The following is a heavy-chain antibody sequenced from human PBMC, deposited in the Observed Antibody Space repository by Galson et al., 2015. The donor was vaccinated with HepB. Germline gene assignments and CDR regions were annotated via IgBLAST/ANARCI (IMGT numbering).Heavy chain of an antibody. CDR3: ARDLRPHCGTRCYLTFDY. V-gene: IGHV3-21*06. D-gene: IGHD2-21*01. J-gene: IGHJ4*02. CDR1: GFTFSSYS. CDR2: ISSSSSYI. Sequence: SLRLSCAASGFTFSSYSMNWVRQAPGKGLEWVSSISSSSSYIYYADSVKGRFTISRDNAQNSLFLQMNTLRVEDTAVYYCARDLRPHCGTRCYLTFDYWGQGILVTVSS.